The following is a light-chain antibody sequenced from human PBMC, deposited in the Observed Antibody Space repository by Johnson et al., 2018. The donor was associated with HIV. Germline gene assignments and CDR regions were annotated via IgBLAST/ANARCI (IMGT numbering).Light chain of an antibody. CDR1: SSNIGDNY. Sequence: QSVLTQPPSVSAAPGQKVTISCSGSSSNIGDNYVSWYQQLPGTAPKLLIYDNNNRPSGIPDRFSGSKSGTSATLGITGLQTGDEADYYCGTWDTSLSSYVFGTGTTVTVL. CDR2: DNN. CDR3: GTWDTSLSSYV. J-gene: IGLJ1*01. V-gene: IGLV1-51*01.